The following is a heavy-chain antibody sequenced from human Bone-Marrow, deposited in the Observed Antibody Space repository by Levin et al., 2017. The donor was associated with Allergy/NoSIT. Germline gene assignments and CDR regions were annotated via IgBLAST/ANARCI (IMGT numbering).Heavy chain of an antibody. D-gene: IGHD3-10*01. CDR2: INPNSGGT. J-gene: IGHJ3*02. Sequence: GESLKISCKPSGYTFTAYFIHWLRQAPGQGLEWMGSINPNSGGTNYAQKFQGRVTMTRDTSISTAYMELSRLTSDDTAVYYCARFTLIQGAYDAFDIWGQGTMVTVSS. CDR3: ARFTLIQGAYDAFDI. CDR1: GYTFTAYF. V-gene: IGHV1-2*02.